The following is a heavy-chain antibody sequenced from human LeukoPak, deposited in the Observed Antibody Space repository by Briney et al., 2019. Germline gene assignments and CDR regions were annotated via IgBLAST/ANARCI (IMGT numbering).Heavy chain of an antibody. CDR2: IIPIFGTA. V-gene: IGHV1-69*13. CDR1: GYSVTNYA. Sequence: ASVKVSCKASGYSVTNYAMNWARQAPGQGLEWMGGIIPIFGTANYAQKFQGRVTITADESTSTAYMELSSLRSEDTAVYYCAKSSAPYYYDSSGYHRFDYWGQGTLVTVSS. CDR3: AKSSAPYYYDSSGYHRFDY. J-gene: IGHJ4*02. D-gene: IGHD3-22*01.